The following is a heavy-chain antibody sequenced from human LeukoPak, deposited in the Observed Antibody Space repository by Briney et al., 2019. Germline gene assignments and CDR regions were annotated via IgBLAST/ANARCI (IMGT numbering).Heavy chain of an antibody. Sequence: GGLRLSPAASVFTLSSYSMNWVRPAPGKGGGWVSYISSRSSTIYSTHSLKGRFTISRDNAKNSLYLQMNRLRDPDTAVYYCAREGSSGYYRVHAFDIWGQGTMVTVSS. CDR3: AREGSSGYYRVHAFDI. CDR2: ISSRSSTI. CDR1: VFTLSSYS. J-gene: IGHJ3*02. V-gene: IGHV3-48*02. D-gene: IGHD3-22*01.